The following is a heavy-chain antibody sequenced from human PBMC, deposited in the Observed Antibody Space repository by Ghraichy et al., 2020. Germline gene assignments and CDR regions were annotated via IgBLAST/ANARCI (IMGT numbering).Heavy chain of an antibody. J-gene: IGHJ3*01. CDR1: GGSISSTSYY. CDR2: IYYSGST. D-gene: IGHD3-9*01. CDR3: ARRVLTGYLDTFDL. Sequence: GSLSLTCIVSGGSISSTSYYWGWIRQPPGKGLEWIGSIYYSGSTYYNPSLQSRITISVDTSKNHLSLKLTSVTAADTAVYYGARRVLTGYLDTFDLWGQGTMVTVSS. V-gene: IGHV4-39*02.